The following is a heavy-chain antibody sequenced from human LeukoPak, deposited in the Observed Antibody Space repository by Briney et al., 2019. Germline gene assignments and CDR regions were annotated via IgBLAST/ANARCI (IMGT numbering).Heavy chain of an antibody. CDR1: GFTFNAYY. D-gene: IGHD5-24*01. V-gene: IGHV3-11*04. CDR2: ISGTGSSI. Sequence: PGGSLRLSCAASGFTFNAYYMIWIRQAPGKGLEWISYISGTGSSIYYADSVKGRFTISRDNAKKSLSLQMNSLRAEDTAVYYYAREGEGYNMCGPPHWGQGTLVTVFS. J-gene: IGHJ1*01. CDR3: AREGEGYNMCGPPH.